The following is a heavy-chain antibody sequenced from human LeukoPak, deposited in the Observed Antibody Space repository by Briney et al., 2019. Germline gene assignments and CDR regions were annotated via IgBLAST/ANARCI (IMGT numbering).Heavy chain of an antibody. CDR2: THPSGGST. J-gene: IGHJ3*02. CDR3: ASREYCSITSCSFDAYDI. Sequence: GASVKVSCKASGYTFTSYGISWVRQAPGQGLEWMGITHPSGGSTSYAQKFQGRVTMTRDTSTSTVYMELSSLRSEDTAVYYCASREYCSITSCSFDAYDIWGQGTMVTVSS. D-gene: IGHD2-2*01. CDR1: GYTFTSYG. V-gene: IGHV1-46*01.